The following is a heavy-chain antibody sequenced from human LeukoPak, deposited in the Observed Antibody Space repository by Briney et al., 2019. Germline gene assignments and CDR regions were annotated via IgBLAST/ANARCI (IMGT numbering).Heavy chain of an antibody. V-gene: IGHV3-30*18. CDR1: GFTLSSYG. CDR3: AKVLVTAISPFDY. J-gene: IGHJ4*02. Sequence: GGSLRLSCAASGFTLSSYGMHWVRQAPGKGLEWVAVISYDGSNKYYADSVKGRFTISRDNSKNTLYLQMNSLRAEDTAVYYCAKVLVTAISPFDYWGQGTLVTVSS. CDR2: ISYDGSNK. D-gene: IGHD2-21*02.